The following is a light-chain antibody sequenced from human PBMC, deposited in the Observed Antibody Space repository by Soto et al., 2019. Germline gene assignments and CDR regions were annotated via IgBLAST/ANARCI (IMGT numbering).Light chain of an antibody. CDR2: GAS. Sequence: EIVMTQSPATLSVSPGERATLSCRASQSVSSNLAWYQQKPGQAPRLLIYGASTRATGIPTRISGSGSGTAFTLTTSSLHSEDFAVYYCQQDNNWTPWTFGKGTKVDIQ. CDR1: QSVSSN. J-gene: IGKJ1*01. CDR3: QQDNNWTPWT. V-gene: IGKV3-15*01.